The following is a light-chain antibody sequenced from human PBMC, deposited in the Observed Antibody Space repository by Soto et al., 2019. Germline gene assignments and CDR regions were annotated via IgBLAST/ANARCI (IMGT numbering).Light chain of an antibody. V-gene: IGKV3-15*01. CDR3: QHYNNWHPGT. J-gene: IGKJ1*01. CDR1: QSVSSN. CDR2: VAS. Sequence: DIEMTQSPATLSPSPGERATLSCRASQSVSSNLACYQQKPGQAVSLLIFVASSRATVIPARFSGSGSGTEFTLNISSLQSEDFAVYYCQHYNNWHPGTFGQGTKVDIK.